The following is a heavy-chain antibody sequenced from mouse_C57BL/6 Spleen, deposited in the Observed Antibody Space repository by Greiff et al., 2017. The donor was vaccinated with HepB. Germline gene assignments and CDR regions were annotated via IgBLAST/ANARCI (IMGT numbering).Heavy chain of an antibody. CDR2: INPNNGGT. CDR1: GYTFTDYN. V-gene: IGHV1-22*01. Sequence: VQLQQSGPELVKPGASVKMSCKASGYTFTDYNMHWVKQSHGKSLEWIGYINPNNGGTSSNQKFKGKATLTVNKSSSTAYMELRSLTSEDSAVYYGARGRGITTVVDGYAMDYWGQGTSVTVSS. D-gene: IGHD1-1*01. J-gene: IGHJ4*01. CDR3: ARGRGITTVVDGYAMDY.